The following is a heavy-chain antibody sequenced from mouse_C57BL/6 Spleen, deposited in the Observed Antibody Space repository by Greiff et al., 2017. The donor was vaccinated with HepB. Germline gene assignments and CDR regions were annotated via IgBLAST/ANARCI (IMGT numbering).Heavy chain of an antibody. CDR3: ARGGGQLRPPLDY. J-gene: IGHJ2*01. CDR2: INPSTGGT. V-gene: IGHV1-42*01. D-gene: IGHD3-2*02. Sequence: VQLKQSGPELVKPGASVKISCKASGYSFTGYYMNWVKQSPEKSLEWIGEINPSTGGTTYNQKFKAKATLTVDKSSSTAYMQLKSLTSEDSAVYYCARGGGQLRPPLDYWGQGTTLTVSS. CDR1: GYSFTGYY.